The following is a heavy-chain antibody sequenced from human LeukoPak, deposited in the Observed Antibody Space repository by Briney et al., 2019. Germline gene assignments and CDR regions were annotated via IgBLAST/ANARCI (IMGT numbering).Heavy chain of an antibody. V-gene: IGHV1-3*03. CDR3: ARGGQNYDFWSGYYSGDHWFDP. J-gene: IGHJ5*02. Sequence: ASVKVSCKASGYTFTSYAMHWVRQAPGQRLEWMGWINAGNGNTKYSQEFQGRVTITRGTSASTAYMELSSLRSEDMAVYYCARGGQNYDFWSGYYSGDHWFDPWGQGTLVTVSS. CDR1: GYTFTSYA. D-gene: IGHD3-3*01. CDR2: INAGNGNT.